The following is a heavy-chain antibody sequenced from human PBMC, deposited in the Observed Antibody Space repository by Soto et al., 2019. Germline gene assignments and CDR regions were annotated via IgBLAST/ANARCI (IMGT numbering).Heavy chain of an antibody. V-gene: IGHV1-24*01. CDR2: FDPEDGET. D-gene: IGHD6-13*01. CDR1: GYTLTELS. CDR3: ATRMYSSSWYEDAFDI. Sequence: ASVKVSCKVSGYTLTELSMHWVRQAPGKGLEWMGGFDPEDGETIYAQKFQGRVTMTEDTSTDTAYMELSSLRSEDTAVYYCATRMYSSSWYEDAFDIWGQGTMVTVS. J-gene: IGHJ3*02.